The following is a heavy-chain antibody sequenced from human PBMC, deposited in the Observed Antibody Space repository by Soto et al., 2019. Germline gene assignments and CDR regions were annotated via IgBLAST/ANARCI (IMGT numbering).Heavy chain of an antibody. V-gene: IGHV3-7*02. D-gene: IGHD4-4*01. CDR2: IDLHGSET. CDR3: VTYYSRISCSTSGALDY. Sequence: EVQLVESGGDLVQPGGSLRVSCAVSGLTFRDYWMAWVRQAPGKGLEWVASIDLHGSETRYVDSVTGRFPISRDNAEQSHYLQISRLRVENTAVYYCVTYYSRISCSTSGALDYWGQGTLVTVSS. J-gene: IGHJ4*02. CDR1: GLTFRDYW.